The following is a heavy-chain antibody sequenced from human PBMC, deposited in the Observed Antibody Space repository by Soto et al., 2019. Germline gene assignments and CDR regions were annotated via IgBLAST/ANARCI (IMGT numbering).Heavy chain of an antibody. D-gene: IGHD3-10*01. V-gene: IGHV1-24*01. CDR2: FDPEDGET. Sequence: ASVKVSCKVSGYTLTELSMHWVRQAPGKGLEWMGGFDPEDGETIYAQKFQGRVAMTEDTSTDTAYMELSSVTAADTAVYYCARAVVRGVKFDYWGQGTLVTVSS. CDR1: GYTLTELS. CDR3: ARAVVRGVKFDY. J-gene: IGHJ4*02.